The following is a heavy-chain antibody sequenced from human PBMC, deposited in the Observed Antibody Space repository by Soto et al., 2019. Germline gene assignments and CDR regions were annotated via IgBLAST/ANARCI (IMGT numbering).Heavy chain of an antibody. CDR1: GGSISSYY. V-gene: IGHV4-59*01. CDR3: ARALGSPKYYDFWSGYGELDP. D-gene: IGHD3-3*01. Sequence: SETLSLTCTVSGGSISSYYWSWIRQPPGKGLEWIGYIYYSGSTNYNPSLKSRVTISVDTSKNQFSLKLSSVTAADTAVYYCARALGSPKYYDFWSGYGELDPWGQGTLVTVS. J-gene: IGHJ5*02. CDR2: IYYSGST.